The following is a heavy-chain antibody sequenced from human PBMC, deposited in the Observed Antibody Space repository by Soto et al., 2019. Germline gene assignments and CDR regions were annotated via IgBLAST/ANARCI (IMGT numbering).Heavy chain of an antibody. Sequence: EVQLLESGGGLVQPGGSLRLSCAASGFTFSSYAMSWVRQAPGKGLDWVSNISGSGGSTYYADSVEGRFTISRDNSKNTLHLQMNSLRVEDTAVYYCARGSGSSSWNSDYWGQGTLVTVSS. CDR1: GFTFSSYA. D-gene: IGHD6-13*01. CDR3: ARGSGSSSWNSDY. CDR2: ISGSGGST. V-gene: IGHV3-23*01. J-gene: IGHJ4*02.